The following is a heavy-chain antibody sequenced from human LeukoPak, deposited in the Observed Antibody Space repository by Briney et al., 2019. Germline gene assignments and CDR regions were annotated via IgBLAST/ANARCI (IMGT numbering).Heavy chain of an antibody. D-gene: IGHD3-22*01. Sequence: PGGSLRLSCAASGFTFSSYGMHWVRQAPGKGLEWVAVISYHGSNKYYADSVKGRFTISRDNSKNTLYLQMNSLRAEDTAVYYCAKATYYDSSGYYQYYFDYWGQGTLVTVSS. V-gene: IGHV3-30*18. CDR2: ISYHGSNK. J-gene: IGHJ4*02. CDR1: GFTFSSYG. CDR3: AKATYYDSSGYYQYYFDY.